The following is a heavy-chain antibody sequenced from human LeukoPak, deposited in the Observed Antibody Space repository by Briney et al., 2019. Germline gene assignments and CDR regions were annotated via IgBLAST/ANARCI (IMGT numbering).Heavy chain of an antibody. D-gene: IGHD4-23*01. CDR2: IYYSGST. CDR3: ASFDYGGNSPYFDD. Sequence: PSETLSLTCTVSGGSISSYYWNWIRQPPGKGLEWIGYIYYSGSTNYNSSLKSRVTISVDTSKNQFSLKLSSVTAADTAVYYCASFDYGGNSPYFDDWGQGILVTVSS. CDR1: GGSISSYY. J-gene: IGHJ4*02. V-gene: IGHV4-59*08.